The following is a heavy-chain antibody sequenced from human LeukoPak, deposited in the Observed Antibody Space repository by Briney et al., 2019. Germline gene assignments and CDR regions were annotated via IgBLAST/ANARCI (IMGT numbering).Heavy chain of an antibody. D-gene: IGHD6-13*01. CDR3: ARVGGDSSDY. Sequence: PSETLSLTCAVYGGSFSNYYWSWIRQPPGKGLEWIGEINHSGSTNYNPSLKSRVTISVDTSKNQFSLKLSSVTAADTAVYYCARVGGDSSDYWGQGTLVTVSS. J-gene: IGHJ4*02. CDR1: GGSFSNYY. V-gene: IGHV4-34*01. CDR2: INHSGST.